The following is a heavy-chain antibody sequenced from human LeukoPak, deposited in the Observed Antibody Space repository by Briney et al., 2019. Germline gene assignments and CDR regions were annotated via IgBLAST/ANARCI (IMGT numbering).Heavy chain of an antibody. CDR3: ATRHSIGYYASPAPFDI. Sequence: SETLSLTCTVSGGSISSYYWSWIRQPPGKGLEWIGCIYYSGSTNYNPSLKSRVTISVDTSKNQFSLKLSSVTAADTAVYCCATRHSIGYYASPAPFDIWGQGTMVTVSS. D-gene: IGHD3-22*01. J-gene: IGHJ3*02. CDR2: IYYSGST. CDR1: GGSISSYY. V-gene: IGHV4-59*01.